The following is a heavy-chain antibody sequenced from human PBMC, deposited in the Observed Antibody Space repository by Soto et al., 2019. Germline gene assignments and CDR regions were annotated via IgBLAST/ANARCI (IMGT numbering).Heavy chain of an antibody. CDR3: AHSIGGGYVYGLAS. V-gene: IGHV2-5*02. J-gene: IGHJ3*01. D-gene: IGHD3-16*01. CDR2: VYGDGDK. Sequence: ESGPTVVNPTQTLTLTCTFSGFSLTTSGVGVGWIRQPPGKALEWLALVYGDGDKRYSLSLKNRLTITKDTSTNQVVLTMTNMDPVDSGTYSCAHSIGGGYVYGLASWGTGKMVTVSS. CDR1: GFSLTTSGVG.